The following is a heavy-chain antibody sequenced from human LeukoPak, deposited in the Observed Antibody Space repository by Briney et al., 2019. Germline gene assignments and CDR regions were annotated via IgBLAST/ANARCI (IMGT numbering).Heavy chain of an antibody. CDR2: IKSKTDGGTT. Sequence: GGSLRLSCAASGFTFSNAWMSWFRQAPGKGLEWVGRIKSKTDGGTTDYAAPVKGRFTISRDDSKNTLYLKMNSLKTEDTAVYYCTTDPGSSWYRDAFDIWGQGTMVTVSS. D-gene: IGHD6-13*01. CDR3: TTDPGSSWYRDAFDI. CDR1: GFTFSNAW. J-gene: IGHJ3*02. V-gene: IGHV3-15*01.